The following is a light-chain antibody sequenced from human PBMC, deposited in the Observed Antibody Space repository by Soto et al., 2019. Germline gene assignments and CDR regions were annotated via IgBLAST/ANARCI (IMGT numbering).Light chain of an antibody. V-gene: IGKV1-27*01. J-gene: IGKJ4*01. CDR3: QKYNSGPALT. CDR1: QGISNY. Sequence: DIQMTQSPSSLSASVGDRVTITCRASQGISNYLAWYQQKPGKVPKLLIYAASILQSGVPSRFSGSGSGTDFTLTISSLQPEDVASYYCQKYNSGPALTFGGGTMVEI. CDR2: AAS.